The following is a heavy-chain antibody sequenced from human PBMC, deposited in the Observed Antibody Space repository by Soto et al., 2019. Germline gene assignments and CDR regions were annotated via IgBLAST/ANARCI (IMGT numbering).Heavy chain of an antibody. CDR2: ISPYSGYT. D-gene: IGHD2-2*01. J-gene: IGHJ4*02. Sequence: ASVKVSCKGFGYSFMKYGINWVRQAPGQGLEWVGWISPYSGYTHSAQKFHGRLTLTADTAASTAYMELRILRSADTALYYCAREASVLIPAAQPSRFDSWGQGTLVTVSS. CDR1: GYSFMKYG. CDR3: AREASVLIPAAQPSRFDS. V-gene: IGHV1-18*01.